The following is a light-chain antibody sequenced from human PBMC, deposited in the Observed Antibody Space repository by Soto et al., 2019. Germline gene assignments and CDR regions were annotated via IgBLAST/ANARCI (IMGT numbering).Light chain of an antibody. CDR2: AAS. CDR1: QGISSY. J-gene: IGKJ2*01. V-gene: IGKV1-8*01. Sequence: AIRMTQSPSSVSASTGDRVTISCRASQGISSYLAWYQQKPGKAPKLLIYAASTLQSGVPSRFSGSGSGTDFTLTISCLQSEDFATYYCQQYYSYPPWSFGQGTKLEIK. CDR3: QQYYSYPPWS.